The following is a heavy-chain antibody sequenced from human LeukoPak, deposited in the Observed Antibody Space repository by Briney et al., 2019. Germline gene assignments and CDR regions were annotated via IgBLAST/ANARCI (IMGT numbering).Heavy chain of an antibody. D-gene: IGHD1-1*01. CDR2: IYHSGST. CDR1: GYSIGSGYY. V-gene: IGHV4-38-2*02. Sequence: SETLSLTCTVSGYSIGSGYYWGWIRQPPGKGLDWIGSIYHSGSTYYNPSLKSRVTISVDTSKNQFSLKLSSVTAADTAVYYCARVYASTGYYFDYWGQGTLVTVSS. CDR3: ARVYASTGYYFDY. J-gene: IGHJ4*02.